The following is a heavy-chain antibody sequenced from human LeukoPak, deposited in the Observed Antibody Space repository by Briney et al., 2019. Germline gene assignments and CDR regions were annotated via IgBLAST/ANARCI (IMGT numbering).Heavy chain of an antibody. CDR2: IIPIFGTA. V-gene: IGHV1-69*05. J-gene: IGHJ3*02. CDR1: GGTFSSYA. Sequence: SVTVSCKASGGTFSSYAISWVRQAPGQGLEWMGGIIPIFGTANYAQKFQGRVTITTDESTSTAYMELSSLRSEDTAVYYSARKHGGGGSYAEAFDIWGQGTMVTVSS. CDR3: ARKHGGGGSYAEAFDI. D-gene: IGHD1-26*01.